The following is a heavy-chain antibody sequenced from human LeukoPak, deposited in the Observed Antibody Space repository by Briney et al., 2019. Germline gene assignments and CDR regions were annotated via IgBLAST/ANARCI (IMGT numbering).Heavy chain of an antibody. D-gene: IGHD3-22*01. CDR2: ISSSSSTI. J-gene: IGHJ3*02. CDR3: AGEPVVVMTTDAFDN. V-gene: IGHV3-48*04. CDR1: GFTFSSYS. Sequence: GSLRLSCAASGFTFSSYSMNWVRQAPGKGLEWVSYISSSSSTIYYADSVKGRFTISRDNAKNSLYLQMNSLRAEDTAVYYCAGEPVVVMTTDAFDNWGQGTMVTVSS.